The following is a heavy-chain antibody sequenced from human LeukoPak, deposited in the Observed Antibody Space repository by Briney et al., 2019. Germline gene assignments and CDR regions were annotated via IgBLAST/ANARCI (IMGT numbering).Heavy chain of an antibody. CDR2: INPSGGST. Sequence: ASVKVSCKASGYTFTSYYMHWVRQAPGQGLEWMGIINPSGGSTSYAQKFQGRVTMSVDTSKNQFSLKLSSVTAADTAVYYCARAYSSGWYVPWFDSWGQGTLVTVSS. D-gene: IGHD6-19*01. CDR1: GYTFTSYY. V-gene: IGHV1-46*01. CDR3: ARAYSSGWYVPWFDS. J-gene: IGHJ5*01.